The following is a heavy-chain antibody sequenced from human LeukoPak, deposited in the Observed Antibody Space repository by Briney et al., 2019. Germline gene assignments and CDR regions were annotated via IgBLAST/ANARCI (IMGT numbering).Heavy chain of an antibody. CDR2: IYHSGST. Sequence: PSGTLSLTCAVSGGSISSSNWWSWVRQPPGKGLEWIGEIYHSGSTNYNPSLKSRVTISVDTSKNQFSLKLSSVTAADTAVYYCARQSAARPRYWYFDLWGRGTLVTVSS. D-gene: IGHD6-6*01. J-gene: IGHJ2*01. CDR1: GGSISSSNW. CDR3: ARQSAARPRYWYFDL. V-gene: IGHV4-4*02.